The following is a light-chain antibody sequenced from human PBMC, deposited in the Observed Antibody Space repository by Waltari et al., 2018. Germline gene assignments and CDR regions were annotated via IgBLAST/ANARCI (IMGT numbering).Light chain of an antibody. CDR1: QTIRNNY. CDR2: AAS. V-gene: IGKV3-20*01. Sequence: EIVLTQSPGTLALSPGERAALSCRASQTIRNNYLAWYQQKPGQAPTLLIYAASSRATGIPDRFSVSGSATDFTLTISRLEPEDFAMYYCQQYGNLSRTFGQGTKLEI. J-gene: IGKJ2*01. CDR3: QQYGNLSRT.